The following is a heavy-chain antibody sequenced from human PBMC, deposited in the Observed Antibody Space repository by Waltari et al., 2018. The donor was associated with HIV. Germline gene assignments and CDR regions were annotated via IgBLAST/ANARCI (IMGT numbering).Heavy chain of an antibody. D-gene: IGHD2-15*01. V-gene: IGHV3-7*03. CDR2: RRDTYVA. CDR3: VRDDPGYVPIDY. J-gene: IGHJ4*02. Sequence: LVQSGGGEVPEGGSLLLSCSGSGFDFSRFSLNWVRQTPRRGLEWVASLRRDTYVANYLASVRGRFTISRDNARSSAFLEMTGLRVEDTATYYCVRDDPGYVPIDYWGQGSQVIVS. CDR1: GFDFSRFS.